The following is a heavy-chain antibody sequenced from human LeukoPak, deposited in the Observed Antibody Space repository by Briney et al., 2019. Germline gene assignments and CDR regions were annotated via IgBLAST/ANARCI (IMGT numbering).Heavy chain of an antibody. CDR1: GYTFTSYG. CDR3: ARLGAGSSGYYLDY. CDR2: ISAYNGNT. Sequence: ASVNVSCTASGYTFTSYGISWVRQAPGQGLEWMGWISAYNGNTNYAQKLQGRVTMTTDTSTSTAYMELRSLRSDDTAVYYCARLGAGSSGYYLDYWGQGTLVTVSS. D-gene: IGHD3-22*01. V-gene: IGHV1-18*01. J-gene: IGHJ4*02.